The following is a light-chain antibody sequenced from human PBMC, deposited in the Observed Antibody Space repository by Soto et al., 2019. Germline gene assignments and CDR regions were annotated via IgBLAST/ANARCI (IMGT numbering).Light chain of an antibody. Sequence: QSVLAQPTSVSGSPGQSIAISCTGTSSDVGGYNYVSWHQQHPGKAPKVLISVVSNRPSGVSNRFSGSKSGNTASLTISGLQAEDEADYYCAAWDDSLNGRVFGGGTKLTVL. CDR1: SSDVGGYNY. J-gene: IGLJ3*02. CDR2: VVS. CDR3: AAWDDSLNGRV. V-gene: IGLV2-14*01.